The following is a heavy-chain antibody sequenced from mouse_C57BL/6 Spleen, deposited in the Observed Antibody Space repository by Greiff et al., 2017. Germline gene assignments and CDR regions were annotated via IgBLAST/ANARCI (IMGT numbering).Heavy chain of an antibody. CDR2: IYPSDSET. V-gene: IGHV1-61*01. CDR3: ARGDYYGSSGYFDY. J-gene: IGHJ2*01. CDR1: GYTFTSYW. Sequence: QVQLQQPGAELVRPGSSVKLSCKASGYTFTSYWMAWVKQRPGQGLEWIGNIYPSDSETHYNQKFKDKATLTVDKSSSTAYMQLSSLTSEDSAVYYCARGDYYGSSGYFDYWGQGTTLTVSS. D-gene: IGHD1-1*01.